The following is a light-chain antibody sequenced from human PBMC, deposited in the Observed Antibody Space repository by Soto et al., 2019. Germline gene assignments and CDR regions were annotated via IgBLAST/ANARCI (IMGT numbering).Light chain of an antibody. CDR2: GAS. J-gene: IGKJ1*01. CDR3: QQYGSSPRT. V-gene: IGKV3-20*01. Sequence: DIVLTPSLATLSLSPREKATLSCRASQTVSSSLAWYQQKPGQAPRLLIFGASTRAAGLPDRFSGSGSGTDFTLTISRLDPEDFAVYYCQQYGSSPRTFGQGIKVDIK. CDR1: QTVSSS.